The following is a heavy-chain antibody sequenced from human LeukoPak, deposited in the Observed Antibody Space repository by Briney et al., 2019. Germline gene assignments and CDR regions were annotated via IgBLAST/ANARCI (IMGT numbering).Heavy chain of an antibody. CDR1: GFTFSSYA. CDR2: ISGSGGST. Sequence: GGSLRLSCAASGFTFSSYAMSWVRQAPGKGLEWVSAISGSGGSTYYADSVKGRFTISRDNSKNTLYLQMNSLRAEDTAVYYCAKQTRLGIVGATTDWGQGTLVTVSS. J-gene: IGHJ4*02. CDR3: AKQTRLGIVGATTD. V-gene: IGHV3-23*01. D-gene: IGHD1-26*01.